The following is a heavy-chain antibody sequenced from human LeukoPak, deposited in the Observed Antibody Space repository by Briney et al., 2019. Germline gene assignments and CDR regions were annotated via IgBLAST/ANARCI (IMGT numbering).Heavy chain of an antibody. Sequence: GGSLRLSCASSGFTFRTYAMNWVRQAAGKGLEWVSAMSGGADSTYYADSVRGRFTVSRDSSKNTLYLQMSRLRAEDTAIYFCAKDYDYDSSGYYTDWGQGTLVTVSS. J-gene: IGHJ4*02. CDR3: AKDYDYDSSGYYTD. D-gene: IGHD3-22*01. CDR1: GFTFRTYA. CDR2: MSGGADST. V-gene: IGHV3-23*01.